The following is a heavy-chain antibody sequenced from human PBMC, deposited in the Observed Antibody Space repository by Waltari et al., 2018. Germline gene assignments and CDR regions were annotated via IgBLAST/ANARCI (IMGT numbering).Heavy chain of an antibody. CDR3: ARGDGLNY. J-gene: IGHJ4*02. D-gene: IGHD5-12*01. CDR2: IYDSGCT. Sequence: QVQLQESGPGLVKPSGTLSLTCAVSGGSISSSNWWSWVRQPPGKGLESFGEIYDSGCTNYNPYLKSLDTISVDKSKNQFSLKLSSVTAANTAVYYCARGDGLNYWGQGTLVTVSS. CDR1: GGSISSSNW. V-gene: IGHV4-4*02.